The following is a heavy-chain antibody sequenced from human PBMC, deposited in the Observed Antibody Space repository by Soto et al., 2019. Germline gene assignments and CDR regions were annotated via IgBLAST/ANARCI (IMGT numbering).Heavy chain of an antibody. J-gene: IGHJ6*02. CDR3: ARDSRYCSGGSCSYYYGMDV. CDR2: ISGDATTT. CDR1: GFRFSDHY. V-gene: IGHV3-11*01. Sequence: QVQLVESGGGLVEPGGSLRLSCAASGFRFSDHYMTWIRQAPGKGLEWVSKISGDATTTYYADSVKGRFTVSRDNAKNSVYLQMNSLRVEDTAVYYCARDSRYCSGGSCSYYYGMDVWGQGTTVTVSS. D-gene: IGHD2-15*01.